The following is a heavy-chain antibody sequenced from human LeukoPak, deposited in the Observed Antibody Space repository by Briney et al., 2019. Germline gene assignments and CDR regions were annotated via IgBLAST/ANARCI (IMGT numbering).Heavy chain of an antibody. CDR2: IKQDGSEK. D-gene: IGHD6-19*01. J-gene: IGHJ4*02. CDR1: GFTFSSYW. CDR3: ARRYSSGWYGGEYGY. Sequence: PGGSLRLSCAASGFTFSSYWMSWVRQAPGKGLEWVANIKQDGSEKYYVDSVKGRFTISRDNAKNSVYLQMNSLRAEDTAVYYCARRYSSGWYGGEYGYWGQGTLVTVSS. V-gene: IGHV3-7*01.